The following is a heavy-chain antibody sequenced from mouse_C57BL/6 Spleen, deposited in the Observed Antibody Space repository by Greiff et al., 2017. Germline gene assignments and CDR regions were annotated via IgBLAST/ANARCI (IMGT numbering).Heavy chain of an antibody. D-gene: IGHD1-1*01. CDR3: ARATRSSSPHWYFDV. CDR2: ISSGSSTI. V-gene: IGHV5-17*01. CDR1: GFTFSDYG. Sequence: EVKLVESGGGLVKPGGSLKLSCAASGFTFSDYGMHWVRQAPEKGLEWVAYISSGSSTIYYADTVKGRFTISRDNAKNTLFLQMASLRSEDTAMYYCARATRSSSPHWYFDVWGTGTTVTVSS. J-gene: IGHJ1*03.